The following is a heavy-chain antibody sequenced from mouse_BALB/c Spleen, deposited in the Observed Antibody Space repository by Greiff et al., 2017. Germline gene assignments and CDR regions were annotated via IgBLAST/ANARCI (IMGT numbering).Heavy chain of an antibody. Sequence: EAGGGLVQPKGSLKLSCAASGFTFNTYAMNWVRQAPGKGLEWVARIRSKSNNYATYYADSVKDRFTISRDDSQSMLYLQMNNLKTEDTAMYYCVRHTLWYFDVWGAGTTVTVSS. CDR2: IRSKSNNYAT. CDR1: GFTFNTYA. D-gene: IGHD5-1-1*01. V-gene: IGHV10-1*02. J-gene: IGHJ1*01. CDR3: VRHTLWYFDV.